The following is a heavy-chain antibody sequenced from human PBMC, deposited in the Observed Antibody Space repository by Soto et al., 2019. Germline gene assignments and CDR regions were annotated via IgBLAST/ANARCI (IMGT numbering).Heavy chain of an antibody. J-gene: IGHJ6*02. D-gene: IGHD4-17*01. Sequence: ETLSLTCSVSGASITSHYWNWIRQSAGEGLQWIGRVYARGATNYNPSLKSRVTISGDTSKNQFSLKLTSVTAADTAVYYCARSSGDDFFYYGMDVWGHGTTVTVSS. CDR1: GASITSHY. V-gene: IGHV4-59*10. CDR2: VYARGAT. CDR3: ARSSGDDFFYYGMDV.